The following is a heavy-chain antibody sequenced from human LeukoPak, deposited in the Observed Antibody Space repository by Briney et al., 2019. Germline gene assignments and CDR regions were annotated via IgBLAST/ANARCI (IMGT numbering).Heavy chain of an antibody. D-gene: IGHD3-10*01. J-gene: IGHJ4*02. V-gene: IGHV1-2*02. CDR2: INPNSGGT. CDR1: GYTFTGYY. CDR3: ATEGITMVRAFDY. Sequence: ASVKASCKASGYTFTGYYMHWVRQAPGQGLEWMGWINPNSGGTNYAQKFQGRVTMTRDTSISTAYMELSRLRSDDTAVYYCATEGITMVRAFDYWGQGTLVTVSS.